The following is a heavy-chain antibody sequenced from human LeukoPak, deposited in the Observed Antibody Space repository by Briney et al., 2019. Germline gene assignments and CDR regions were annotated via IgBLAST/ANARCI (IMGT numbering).Heavy chain of an antibody. CDR2: INHSGST. V-gene: IGHV4-34*01. D-gene: IGHD3-22*01. CDR3: ARGIYYDSSDPDY. Sequence: PSETLSLTCAVYGGSFSGYYWSWIRQPPGKGLEWIWEINHSGSTNYNPSLKSRDTISVDTSKNQFSLKLSSVTAADTAVYYCARGIYYDSSDPDYWGQGTLVTVSS. J-gene: IGHJ4*02. CDR1: GGSFSGYY.